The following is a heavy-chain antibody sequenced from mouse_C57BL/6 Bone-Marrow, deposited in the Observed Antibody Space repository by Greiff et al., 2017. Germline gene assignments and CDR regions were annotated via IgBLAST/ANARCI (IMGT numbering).Heavy chain of an antibody. CDR3: TSDWGGG. D-gene: IGHD2-4*01. J-gene: IGHJ2*01. V-gene: IGHV14-4*01. Sequence: EVQLQQPGAELVRPGASVKLSCTASGFNIKDDYMHWVKQRPEQGLEWIGWIDPENGDTEYASKFQGKATITADTSSNTAYLQLSSLTSEDTAVYYCTSDWGGGWGQGTTLTVSS. CDR2: IDPENGDT. CDR1: GFNIKDDY.